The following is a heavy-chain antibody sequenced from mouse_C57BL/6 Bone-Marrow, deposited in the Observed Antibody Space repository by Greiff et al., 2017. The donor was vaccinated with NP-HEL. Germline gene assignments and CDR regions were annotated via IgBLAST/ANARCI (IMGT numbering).Heavy chain of an antibody. J-gene: IGHJ2*01. D-gene: IGHD4-1*01. CDR2: IDPSDSYT. CDR1: GYTFTSYW. CDR3: ARLGQDY. Sequence: QVQLQQPGAELVRPGPSVKLSCKASGYTFTSYWMHWVKQRPGQGLEWIGVIDPSDSYTNYNQKFKGKATLTVDTSSSTAYMQLSSLTSEDSAVYYCARLGQDYWGQGTTLTVSS. V-gene: IGHV1-59*01.